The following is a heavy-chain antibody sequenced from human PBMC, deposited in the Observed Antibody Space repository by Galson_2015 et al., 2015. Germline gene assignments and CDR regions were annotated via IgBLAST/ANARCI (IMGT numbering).Heavy chain of an antibody. J-gene: IGHJ5*02. CDR2: ISGSGGST. CDR1: GFTFSSYA. D-gene: IGHD3-22*01. CDR3: AKVRRPYYYDSSGYYVNWFDP. Sequence: SLRLSCAASGFTFSSYAMSWVRQAPGKGLEWVSAISGSGGSTYYADSVKGRFTISRDNSKNTLYLQMNSLRAEDTAVYYCAKVRRPYYYDSSGYYVNWFDPWGQGTLVTVSS. V-gene: IGHV3-23*01.